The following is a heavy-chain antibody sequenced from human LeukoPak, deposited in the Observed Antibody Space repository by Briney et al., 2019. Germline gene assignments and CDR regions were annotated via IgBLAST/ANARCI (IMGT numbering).Heavy chain of an antibody. J-gene: IGHJ6*03. Sequence: PGGSLRLSCAASGLTFISYDMHWVRQAPGKGLEWVTFIHYDRSNKYADSVKGRFTISRDNSNNTLFLQMNSLRVEDTAVYNCARRASGYMDVWGRGTTVTISS. V-gene: IGHV3-30*02. CDR2: IHYDRSNK. D-gene: IGHD3-10*01. CDR3: ARRASGYMDV. CDR1: GLTFISYD.